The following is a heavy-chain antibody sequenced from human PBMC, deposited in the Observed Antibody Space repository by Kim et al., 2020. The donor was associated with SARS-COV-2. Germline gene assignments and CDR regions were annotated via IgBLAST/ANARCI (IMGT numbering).Heavy chain of an antibody. D-gene: IGHD2-2*01. J-gene: IGHJ6*02. CDR1: GYSFTSYW. CDR3: ARLLGYCSSTSCPYYYGMDV. Sequence: GESLKISCKGSGYSFTSYWIGWVRQMPGKGLEWMGIIYPGDSDTRYSPSFQGQVTISADKSISTAYLQWSSLKASDTAMYYCARLLGYCSSTSCPYYYGMDVWGQGTTVTVSS. CDR2: IYPGDSDT. V-gene: IGHV5-51*01.